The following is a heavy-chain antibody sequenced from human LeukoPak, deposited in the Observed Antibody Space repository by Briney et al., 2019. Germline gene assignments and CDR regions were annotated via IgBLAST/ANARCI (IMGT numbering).Heavy chain of an antibody. CDR1: GGSVSSDIYY. D-gene: IGHD3-22*01. J-gene: IGHJ4*02. V-gene: IGHV4-31*03. CDR3: ARAVIWVYFDY. CDR2: IFYSGST. Sequence: SETLSLTCTVSGGSVSSDIYYWTWIRQHPGKGREWIGSIFYSGSTYYNPSLKSRVTISVDTSKNQFSLKLSSVTAADTAVYYCARAVIWVYFDYWGQGTLVTVSS.